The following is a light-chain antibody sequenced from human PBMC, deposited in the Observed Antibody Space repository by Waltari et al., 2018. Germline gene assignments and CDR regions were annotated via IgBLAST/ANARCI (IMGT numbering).Light chain of an antibody. CDR2: DVS. J-gene: IGLJ3*02. CDR1: SSDVGGYNY. CDR3: CSYAGSYTWV. Sequence: QSALTQPRSVSGSPGQSVTISCTGTSSDVGGYNYVSWYQQHPGKAPKLMIYDVSTRPSGVPDRCSGSTSGNTASLTISGLQAEDEADYYCCSYAGSYTWVFGGGTKLTVL. V-gene: IGLV2-11*01.